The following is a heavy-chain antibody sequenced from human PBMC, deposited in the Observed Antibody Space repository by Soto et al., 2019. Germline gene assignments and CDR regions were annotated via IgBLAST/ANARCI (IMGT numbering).Heavy chain of an antibody. Sequence: SETLSLTCTVSGGSISSYYWSWIRQPPGKGLEWIGYIYYSGSTNYNPSLKSRVTISVDTSKNQFSLKLSSVTAADTAVYYCAREGLRYFDWFAPGAYGMDVWGQGTTVTVSS. CDR1: GGSISSYY. V-gene: IGHV4-59*01. D-gene: IGHD3-9*01. CDR2: IYYSGST. J-gene: IGHJ6*02. CDR3: AREGLRYFDWFAPGAYGMDV.